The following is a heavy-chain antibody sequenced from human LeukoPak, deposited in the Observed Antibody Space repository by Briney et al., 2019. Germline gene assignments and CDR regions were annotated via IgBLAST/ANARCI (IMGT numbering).Heavy chain of an antibody. V-gene: IGHV4-34*01. J-gene: IGHJ3*02. CDR2: INHSGST. D-gene: IGHD3-10*01. Sequence: PSETLSLTCAVYGGSFSGYYWNWIRQPPGKGLEWIGEINHSGSTNYNPSLKSRVTVSLDTSKNQFSLKLSSVTAADTAVYYCARSDGYGLVGIWGQGTMVTVSS. CDR1: GGSFSGYY. CDR3: ARSDGYGLVGI.